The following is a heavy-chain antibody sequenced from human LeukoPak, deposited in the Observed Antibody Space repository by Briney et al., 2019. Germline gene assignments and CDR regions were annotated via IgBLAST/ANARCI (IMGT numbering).Heavy chain of an antibody. D-gene: IGHD3-16*01. CDR1: GGSFSGYY. Sequence: PSETLSLTCAVYGGSFSGYYWSWIPQPPGKGLEWIGEINHSGSTNYNPSLKSRVTISVDTSKNQFSLKLSSVTAADTAVYYCARGRRIIDYWGQGTLVTVSS. CDR2: INHSGST. CDR3: ARGRRIIDY. V-gene: IGHV4-34*01. J-gene: IGHJ4*02.